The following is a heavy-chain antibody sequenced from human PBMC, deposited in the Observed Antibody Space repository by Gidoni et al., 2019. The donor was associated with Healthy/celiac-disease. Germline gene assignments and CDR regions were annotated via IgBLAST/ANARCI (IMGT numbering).Heavy chain of an antibody. Sequence: QVQLVQSGAEVKKPGASVKVSCQASGYTFTSYYMPWVRQAPVQGLEWMGIINPSGGSTSYAQKFQGRVTMTRDTSTSTVYMELSSLRSEDTAVYYCARGEGTLLRPLLYWGQGTLVTVSS. CDR3: ARGEGTLLRPLLY. CDR2: INPSGGST. CDR1: GYTFTSYY. J-gene: IGHJ4*02. V-gene: IGHV1-46*01. D-gene: IGHD1-26*01.